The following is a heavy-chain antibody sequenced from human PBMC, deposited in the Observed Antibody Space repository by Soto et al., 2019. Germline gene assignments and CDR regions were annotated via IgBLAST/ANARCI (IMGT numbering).Heavy chain of an antibody. CDR1: GGTFSSYT. CDR2: IIPILGIA. J-gene: IGHJ1*01. D-gene: IGHD2-2*01. CDR3: ARQRWDIVVVPAAMDDAEYFQH. Sequence: QVQLVQSGAEVKKPGSSVKVSCKASGGTFSSYTISWVRQAPGQGLEWMGRIIPILGIANYAQKFQGRVTITADKSTSTAYMELSSLRSEDTAVYYCARQRWDIVVVPAAMDDAEYFQHWGQGTLVTVSS. V-gene: IGHV1-69*02.